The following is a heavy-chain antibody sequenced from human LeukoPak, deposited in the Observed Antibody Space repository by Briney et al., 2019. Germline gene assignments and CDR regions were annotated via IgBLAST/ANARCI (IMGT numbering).Heavy chain of an antibody. Sequence: GGSLRLSCAVSGLIFSSCGMRGVRRATGKGLEWLSGITHSDGSTYYADSVQGRFTISRDNSKNTLSLQMNSLRVEDTAVYYCAKDPRIAPRPDYFYYWGQGTLVTVSS. D-gene: IGHD6-6*01. J-gene: IGHJ4*02. CDR3: AKDPRIAPRPDYFYY. CDR2: ITHSDGST. CDR1: GLIFSSCG. V-gene: IGHV3-23*01.